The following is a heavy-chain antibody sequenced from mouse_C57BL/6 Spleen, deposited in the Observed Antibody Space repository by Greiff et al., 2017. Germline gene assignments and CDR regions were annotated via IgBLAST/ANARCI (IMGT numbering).Heavy chain of an antibody. V-gene: IGHV1-7*01. CDR1: GYTFTSYW. J-gene: IGHJ4*01. Sequence: VQLQQSGAELAKPGASVKLSCKASGYTFTSYWMHWVKQRPGQGLEWIGYINPSSGYTKYNQKFKDKATLTADKSSSTAYMQLSSLTSEDSAVYYCARRGNWDGNAMDYWGQGTSVTVSS. D-gene: IGHD4-1*01. CDR3: ARRGNWDGNAMDY. CDR2: INPSSGYT.